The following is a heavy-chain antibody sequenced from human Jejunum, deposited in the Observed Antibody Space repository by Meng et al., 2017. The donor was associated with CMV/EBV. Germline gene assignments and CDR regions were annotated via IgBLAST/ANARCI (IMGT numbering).Heavy chain of an antibody. CDR3: ARGWGWFDP. D-gene: IGHD3-16*01. CDR2: IYYSGRT. J-gene: IGHJ5*02. CDR1: GGSVSSGSYF. V-gene: IGHV4-61*01. Sequence: CTVSGGSVSSGSYFWSWIRQPPGKGLEWIGYIYYSGRTSYNPSLKSRVTISIDTSNSQLSLKLSSVTAADTAVYYCARGWGWFDPWGQGTLVTVSS.